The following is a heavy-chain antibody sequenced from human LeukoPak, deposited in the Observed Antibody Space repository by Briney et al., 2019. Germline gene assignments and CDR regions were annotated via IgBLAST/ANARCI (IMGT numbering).Heavy chain of an antibody. J-gene: IGHJ4*02. V-gene: IGHV4-34*01. D-gene: IGHD5-18*01. CDR2: INHSGST. CDR1: GGSFSGYY. Sequence: PSETLSLTCAVYGGSFSGYYWSWIRQPPGKGLEWIGEINHSGSTNYNPSLKSRVTISVDTSKNQFSLKLSSVTAADTAVYYCARGSNAGSGYSYGHLFDYWGQGTLVTVSS. CDR3: ARGSNAGSGYSYGHLFDY.